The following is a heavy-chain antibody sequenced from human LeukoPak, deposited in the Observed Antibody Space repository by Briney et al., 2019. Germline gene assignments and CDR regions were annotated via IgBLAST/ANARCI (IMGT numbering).Heavy chain of an antibody. J-gene: IGHJ4*02. CDR2: ISYDGSNK. Sequence: GRSLRLSCAASGFTFSSYAMHWVRQAPGKGLEWVAVISYDGSNKYYADSVKGRFTISRDNSKNTLYLQMNSLRAEDTAVYYCAREHMVRDDNMAPYGSGNYWGQGTLVTVSS. V-gene: IGHV3-30-3*01. D-gene: IGHD3-10*01. CDR3: AREHMVRDDNMAPYGSGNY. CDR1: GFTFSSYA.